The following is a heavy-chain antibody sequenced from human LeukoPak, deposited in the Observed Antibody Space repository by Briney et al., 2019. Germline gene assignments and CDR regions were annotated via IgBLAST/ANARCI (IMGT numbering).Heavy chain of an antibody. CDR3: ARSVIAVAGYDAFDI. CDR2: ISSRSFTI. J-gene: IGHJ3*02. CDR1: GFTFSAYS. D-gene: IGHD6-19*01. Sequence: GGSLRLSCAASGFTFSAYSMNWVRQAPGKGLDWVSYISSRSFTIYYADSVKGRFTISRDNAKNSLYLEMNSLRDEDTAVYYCARSVIAVAGYDAFDIWGQGTVVTVSS. V-gene: IGHV3-48*02.